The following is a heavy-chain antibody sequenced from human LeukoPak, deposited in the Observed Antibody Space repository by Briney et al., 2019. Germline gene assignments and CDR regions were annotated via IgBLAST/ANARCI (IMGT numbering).Heavy chain of an antibody. Sequence: SETLSLTCTVSGGSISSSSYYWGWIRQPPGKGLEWIGSIYYSGSTYYNPSLKSRVTISVDTSKNQFSLKLSSVTAADTAVYYCARDYPPFRFGTIFGVVITRAFDIWGQGTMVTVSS. D-gene: IGHD3-3*01. CDR1: GGSISSSSYY. CDR3: ARDYPPFRFGTIFGVVITRAFDI. V-gene: IGHV4-39*07. CDR2: IYYSGST. J-gene: IGHJ3*02.